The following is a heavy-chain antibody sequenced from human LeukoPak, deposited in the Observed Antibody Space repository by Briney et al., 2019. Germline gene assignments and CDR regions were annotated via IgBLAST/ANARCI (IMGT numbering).Heavy chain of an antibody. CDR3: AKGSGSFWNYFDY. CDR1: GFTFSSYN. J-gene: IGHJ4*02. V-gene: IGHV3-23*01. D-gene: IGHD3-10*01. CDR2: ITGSGGST. Sequence: PGGSLRLSCAASGFTFSSYNMSWVRQAPGKGLEWVSAITGSGGSTYYADSVKGRFTISRDNSKNTLYLQMNSLRAEDTAVYYCAKGSGSFWNYFDYWGQRTLVTVSS.